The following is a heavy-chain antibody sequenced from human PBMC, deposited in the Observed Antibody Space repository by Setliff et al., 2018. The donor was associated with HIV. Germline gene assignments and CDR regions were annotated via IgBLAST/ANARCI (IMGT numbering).Heavy chain of an antibody. CDR2: IIPILGIA. J-gene: IGHJ4*02. Sequence: SVKVSCKASGGTFSSYAISWVRQAPGQGLEWMGGIIPILGIANYAQKFQGRVTITADESTSTAYMELSSLRSDDTAVYYCARLRPTAFFDYWGQGTLVTVSS. D-gene: IGHD3-3*01. CDR3: ARLRPTAFFDY. CDR1: GGTFSSYA. V-gene: IGHV1-69*10.